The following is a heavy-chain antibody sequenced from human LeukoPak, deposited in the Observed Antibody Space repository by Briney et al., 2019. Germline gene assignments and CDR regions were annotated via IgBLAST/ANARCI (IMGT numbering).Heavy chain of an antibody. Sequence: ASVKVSCKASGYTFTGDYMHSVRQAPGQGLEWMGWINPNSGGTNYTQKFQGRVTMTRDTSISTVYMELSRLRSDDTAVYYCANLADTDAFDIWGQGTMVTVSS. CDR3: ANLADTDAFDI. J-gene: IGHJ3*02. CDR1: GYTFTGDY. D-gene: IGHD3-3*02. CDR2: INPNSGGT. V-gene: IGHV1-2*02.